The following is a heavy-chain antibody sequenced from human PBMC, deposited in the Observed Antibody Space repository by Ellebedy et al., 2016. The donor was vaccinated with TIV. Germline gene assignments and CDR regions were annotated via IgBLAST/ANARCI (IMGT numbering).Heavy chain of an antibody. CDR2: ISYDGSNK. CDR1: GFTFSSYS. D-gene: IGHD1-1*01. J-gene: IGHJ5*02. CDR3: ARGVTPLFAATGQKWFDP. Sequence: GESLKISXAASGFTFSSYSLHWVRQAPGKGLEWVAVISYDGSNKYYADSVKGRFTISRDNSKNTLYLQMNSLRTEDTALYYCARGVTPLFAATGQKWFDPWGQGTLVTVSS. V-gene: IGHV3-30-3*01.